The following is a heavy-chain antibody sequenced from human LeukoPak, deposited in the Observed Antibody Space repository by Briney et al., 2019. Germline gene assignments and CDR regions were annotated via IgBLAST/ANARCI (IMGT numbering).Heavy chain of an antibody. Sequence: ASVKVSCKVSGYTLTELSMHWVRQAPGQGLEWMGWINPNSGGTNYAQKFQGRVTMTRDTSISTAYMELSRLRSDDTAVYYCARGSSYSSGWYLYWGQGTLVTVSS. CDR2: INPNSGGT. CDR3: ARGSSYSSGWYLY. V-gene: IGHV1-2*02. CDR1: GYTLTELS. J-gene: IGHJ4*02. D-gene: IGHD6-19*01.